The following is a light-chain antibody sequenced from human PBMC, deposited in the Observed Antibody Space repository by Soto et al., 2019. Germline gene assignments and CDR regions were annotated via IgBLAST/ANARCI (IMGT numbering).Light chain of an antibody. V-gene: IGKV1-39*01. CDR3: QQSLSNPVFS. J-gene: IGKJ2*01. Sequence: DIQMTQSPSSLSASVGDTVSISCRASQNIFNFLNWYQQKPGKAPKSLIYAASTLQGGVPSRFSGSGSGTDFTLTISNVQPEDFATYYYQQSLSNPVFSFGQGTKLEVK. CDR2: AAS. CDR1: QNIFNF.